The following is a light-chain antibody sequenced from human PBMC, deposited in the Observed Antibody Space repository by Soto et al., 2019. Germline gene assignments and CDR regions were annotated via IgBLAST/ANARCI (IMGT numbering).Light chain of an antibody. Sequence: QSALTQPASVSGSPGQSITISCTGTSSDVGSYNLVSWYQHHPGKAPKLMIYEGSKRPSGVSNRFSGSKSGNTASLTISGLQAEDEADYYCCSYAGSRVFGGGTKLTV. J-gene: IGLJ3*02. V-gene: IGLV2-23*01. CDR2: EGS. CDR3: CSYAGSRV. CDR1: SSDVGSYNL.